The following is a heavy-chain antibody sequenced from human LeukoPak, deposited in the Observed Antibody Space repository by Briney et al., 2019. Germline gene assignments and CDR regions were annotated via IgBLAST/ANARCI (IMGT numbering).Heavy chain of an antibody. Sequence: SETLSLTCAVSGVSFNHYYWSWVRQTPGKGLEWIGEINHSGYTNDSPSLKSRVTLSIDTSRKQFSLNLRSVTVADTGIYYCTRMTAGHDYWGQGTLVTVSS. D-gene: IGHD2-21*02. J-gene: IGHJ4*02. V-gene: IGHV4-34*01. CDR2: INHSGYT. CDR3: TRMTAGHDY. CDR1: GVSFNHYY.